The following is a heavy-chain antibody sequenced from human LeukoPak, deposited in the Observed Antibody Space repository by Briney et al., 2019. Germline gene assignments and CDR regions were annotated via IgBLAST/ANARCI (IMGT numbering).Heavy chain of an antibody. J-gene: IGHJ5*02. CDR2: INPNSGGT. CDR3: ARVRGYCSSTSCYSRYWFDP. Sequence: ASVKVSCKASGYTFTGYYIHWVRQAPGQGLEWMGWINPNSGGTNYAQKFQGRVTMTRDTSISTAYMELSRLRSDDTAVYYCARVRGYCSSTSCYSRYWFDPWGQGTLVTVSS. CDR1: GYTFTGYY. D-gene: IGHD2-2*01. V-gene: IGHV1-2*02.